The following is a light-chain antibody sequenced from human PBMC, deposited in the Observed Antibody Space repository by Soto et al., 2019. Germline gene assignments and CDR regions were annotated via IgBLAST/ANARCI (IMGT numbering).Light chain of an antibody. Sequence: EIVLTQSPATLSLSPGERATLSCRASQTVSTYLAWYQQKPGRAPRLLSYDASFRATGIPARFSGSGSGTDFTLTISSLEPEDFAVYYCQQRSNWPITFGQGTRLEIK. V-gene: IGKV3-11*01. CDR1: QTVSTY. J-gene: IGKJ5*01. CDR2: DAS. CDR3: QQRSNWPIT.